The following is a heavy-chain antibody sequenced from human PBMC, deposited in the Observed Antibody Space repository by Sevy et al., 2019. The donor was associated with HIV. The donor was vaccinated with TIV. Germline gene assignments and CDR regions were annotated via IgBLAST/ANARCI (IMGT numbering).Heavy chain of an antibody. CDR2: VYYRGST. J-gene: IGHJ4*01. D-gene: IGHD2-15*01. CDR1: GGSISTSSYY. CDR3: ARCEVYMGGHFFFEY. V-gene: IGHV4-39*01. Sequence: SETLSLTCTVSGGSISTSSYYWAWVRQSPGKGLEWIGSVYYRGSTFYNPSLNSRVSISVDTSEEKFSLKLSSVTAADTAVYYSARCEVYMGGHFFFEYWGRGSQVTFSS.